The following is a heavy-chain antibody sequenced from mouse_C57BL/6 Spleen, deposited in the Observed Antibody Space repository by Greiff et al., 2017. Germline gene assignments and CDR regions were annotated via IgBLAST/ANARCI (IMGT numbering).Heavy chain of an antibody. CDR1: GFTFSSYG. CDR3: ARDSDYGSSQYYFDY. V-gene: IGHV5-6*01. D-gene: IGHD1-1*01. CDR2: ISSGGSYT. J-gene: IGHJ2*01. Sequence: EVQVVESGGDLVKPGGSLKLSCAASGFTFSSYGMSWVRQTPDKRLEWVATISSGGSYTYYPDSVKGRFTISRDNAKNTLYLQMSSLKSEDTAMYYCARDSDYGSSQYYFDYWGQGTTLTVSS.